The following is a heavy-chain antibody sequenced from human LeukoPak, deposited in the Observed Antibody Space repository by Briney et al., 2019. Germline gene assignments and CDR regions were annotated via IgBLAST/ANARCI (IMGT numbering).Heavy chain of an antibody. CDR2: ISCDGSNK. CDR3: AREGNYDILTGYSWFDP. J-gene: IGHJ5*02. D-gene: IGHD3-9*01. V-gene: IGHV3-30-3*01. CDR1: GFTFSSYA. Sequence: PGGSLRLSCAASGFTFSSYAMHWVRQAPGKGLEWVAVISCDGSNKYYADSVKGRFTISRDNSKNTLYLQMNSLRAEDTAVYYCAREGNYDILTGYSWFDPWGQETLVTVSS.